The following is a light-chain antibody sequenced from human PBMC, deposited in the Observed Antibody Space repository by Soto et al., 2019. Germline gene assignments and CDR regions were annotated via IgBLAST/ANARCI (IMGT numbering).Light chain of an antibody. CDR2: VVS. Sequence: EIVMTQSPATLSVSPGERATLSCRASQSVFTNFAWYQHKPGQAPRLLIYVVSTRATGVPVRFSGSGSGTEFTLTISSLQSEDFAVYYCQQYNTWPLTFGGGTKVEIK. V-gene: IGKV3-15*01. CDR3: QQYNTWPLT. CDR1: QSVFTN. J-gene: IGKJ4*01.